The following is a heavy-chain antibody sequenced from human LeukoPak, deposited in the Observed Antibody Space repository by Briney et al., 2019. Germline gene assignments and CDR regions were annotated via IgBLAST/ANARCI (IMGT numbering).Heavy chain of an antibody. CDR2: ISGYNGNT. Sequence: ASVKVSCKASGYTFISYGISWVRQAPGQGLEWMGWISGYNGNTNYAQNLQGRVTMTTDTSTSTAYMELRSLRSDDTTVYYCARGLGVVTAQSEQPKPRYFDLWGRGTQVTVSS. J-gene: IGHJ2*01. D-gene: IGHD2-21*02. CDR1: GYTFISYG. CDR3: ARGLGVVTAQSEQPKPRYFDL. V-gene: IGHV1-18*01.